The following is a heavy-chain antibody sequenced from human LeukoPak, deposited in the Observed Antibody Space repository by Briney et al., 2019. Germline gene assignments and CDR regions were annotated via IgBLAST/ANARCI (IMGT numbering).Heavy chain of an antibody. Sequence: KPSETLSLTCTVSGYSISSGYYWGWIRQPPGKGLEWIGSIYHSGSTYYNPSLKSRVTMRIDPSKKEFSLKLNSVTAADTAVYYCARVKKGTVGTFDSWGQGTLVTVSS. D-gene: IGHD4-23*01. CDR2: IYHSGST. CDR1: GYSISSGYY. CDR3: ARVKKGTVGTFDS. V-gene: IGHV4-38-2*02. J-gene: IGHJ4*02.